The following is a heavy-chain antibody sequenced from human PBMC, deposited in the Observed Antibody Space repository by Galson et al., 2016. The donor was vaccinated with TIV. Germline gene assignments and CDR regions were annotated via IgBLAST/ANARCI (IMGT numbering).Heavy chain of an antibody. CDR1: GFPVSGNY. J-gene: IGHJ6*02. CDR2: IYNDGST. D-gene: IGHD2-21*01. Sequence: LRLSCAASGFPVSGNYMTWVRQAPGKGLEWVSLIYNDGSTTYADSVKGRFSISRDNFKNTVYLQMNSLRADDTAVYYCARDRRHCGNECYLFYYYGMDVWGQGTTVTVSS. CDR3: ARDRRHCGNECYLFYYYGMDV. V-gene: IGHV3-53*05.